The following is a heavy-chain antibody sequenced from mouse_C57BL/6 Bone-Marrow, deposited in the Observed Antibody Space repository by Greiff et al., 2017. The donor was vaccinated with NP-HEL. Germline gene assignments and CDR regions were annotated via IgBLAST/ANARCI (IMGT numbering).Heavy chain of an antibody. CDR3: ARGAMITTRAMDY. D-gene: IGHD2-4*01. CDR1: EYAFPSHD. J-gene: IGHJ4*01. CDR2: INSDGGST. Sequence: EVKLQESGGGLVQPGESLKLSCESNEYAFPSHDMSWVRKTPEKRLELVAAINSDGGSTYYPDTMERRFIISRDNTKQTLYLHMSSRRTEDTAWYYCARGAMITTRAMDYWGQGTSVTVSS. V-gene: IGHV5-2*01.